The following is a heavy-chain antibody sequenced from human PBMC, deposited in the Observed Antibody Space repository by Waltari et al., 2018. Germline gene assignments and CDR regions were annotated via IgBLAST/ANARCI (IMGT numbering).Heavy chain of an antibody. CDR1: GFTFSTYW. D-gene: IGHD6-13*01. Sequence: EVQLVESGGGVVQPGGSLRLSCAASGFTFSTYWMHWVRQAPGKGLVWVSDINTDGSTTNYADSVKGRFTISRDNAKNTLYLQMDSLRAEETAVYYCVIGAQHVSNWYASEYFQHWGQGTLVTVSS. CDR3: VIGAQHVSNWYASEYFQH. V-gene: IGHV3-74*01. CDR2: INTDGSTT. J-gene: IGHJ1*01.